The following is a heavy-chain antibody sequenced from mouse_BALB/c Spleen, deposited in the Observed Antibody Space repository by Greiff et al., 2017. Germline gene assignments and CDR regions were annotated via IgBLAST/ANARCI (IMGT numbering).Heavy chain of an antibody. V-gene: IGHV1S81*02. CDR3: TKMRLLRFQSLYALDY. J-gene: IGHJ4*01. CDR1: GYTFTSYY. Sequence: QVQLQQSGAELVKPGASVKLSCKASGYTFTSYYMYWVKQRPGQGLEWIGEINPSNGGTNFNEKFKSKATLTVDKSSSTAYMQLSSLTSEDSAVYYCTKMRLLRFQSLYALDYWGQGTSVTVSS. CDR2: INPSNGGT. D-gene: IGHD1-1*01.